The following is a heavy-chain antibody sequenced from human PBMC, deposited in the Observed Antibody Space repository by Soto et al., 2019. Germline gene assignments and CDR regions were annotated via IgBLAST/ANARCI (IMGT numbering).Heavy chain of an antibody. Sequence: GGSLRLSCAVSGFTVSNIYMSWVRQAPGKALECVSVIYGGDTTCYADSVKGRFTISRDNSKSTLYLQMNSLRAEDTALYYCAKGRSYYYYYGVDVWGQGTTVTVSS. CDR2: IYGGDTT. J-gene: IGHJ6*02. CDR1: GFTVSNIY. V-gene: IGHV3-53*01. CDR3: AKGRSYYYYYGVDV.